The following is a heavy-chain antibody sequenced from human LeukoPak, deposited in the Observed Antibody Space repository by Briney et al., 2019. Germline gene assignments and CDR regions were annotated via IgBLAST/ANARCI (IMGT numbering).Heavy chain of an antibody. CDR3: ARDQSYGDYPLYYFDY. V-gene: IGHV1-8*01. CDR2: MNPNSGNT. Sequence: ASVKASCKASGYTFTSYDINWVRQATGQGLEWMGWMNPNSGNTGYAQKFQGRVTMTRNTSISTAYMELSSLRSEDTAVYYCARDQSYGDYPLYYFDYWGQGTLVTVSS. D-gene: IGHD4-17*01. CDR1: GYTFTSYD. J-gene: IGHJ4*02.